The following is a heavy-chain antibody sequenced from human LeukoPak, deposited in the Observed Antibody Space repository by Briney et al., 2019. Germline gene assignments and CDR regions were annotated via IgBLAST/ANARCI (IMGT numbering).Heavy chain of an antibody. V-gene: IGHV3-53*01. J-gene: IGHJ5*02. Sequence: GGSLRLSCAASGFTFSSYSMNWVRQAPGKGLEWVSVIYRGGQTYYADSVKGRFSISRDSSKNTVYLQMNSLSAEDTAVYYCAAFSYAGNAGGSAGSWGQGTLVTVSS. CDR3: AAFSYAGNAGGSAGS. CDR2: IYRGGQT. D-gene: IGHD4-23*01. CDR1: GFTFSSYS.